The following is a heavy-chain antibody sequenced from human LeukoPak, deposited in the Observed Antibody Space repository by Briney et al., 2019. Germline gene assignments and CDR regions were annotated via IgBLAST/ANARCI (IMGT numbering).Heavy chain of an antibody. CDR2: ISCDGSNK. V-gene: IGHV3-30*18. CDR1: GFTFSSYG. D-gene: IGHD3-22*01. Sequence: PGRSLRLSCAASGFTFSSYGMHWVRQAPGKGLEWVAVISCDGSNKYYADSVKGRFTISRDNSKNTLYLQMNSLRAEDTAVYYCAKVFEYYYDSSGVAPFDYWGQGTLVTVSS. J-gene: IGHJ4*02. CDR3: AKVFEYYYDSSGVAPFDY.